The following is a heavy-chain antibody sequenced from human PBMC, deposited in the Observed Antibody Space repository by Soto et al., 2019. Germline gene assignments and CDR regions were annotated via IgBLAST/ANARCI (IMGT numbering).Heavy chain of an antibody. CDR1: GGTFSSYA. Sequence: QVQLVQSGAEVKKPGSSVKVSCKASGGTFSSYAISWVRQAPGQGLEWMGGIIPIFGTANYAQKFQGRVTSTANKSTSTAYMELSSLRSEDTAVYYCARDRKEYQLLSDAFDIWGQGTMVTVSS. CDR2: IIPIFGTA. V-gene: IGHV1-69*06. D-gene: IGHD2-2*01. J-gene: IGHJ3*02. CDR3: ARDRKEYQLLSDAFDI.